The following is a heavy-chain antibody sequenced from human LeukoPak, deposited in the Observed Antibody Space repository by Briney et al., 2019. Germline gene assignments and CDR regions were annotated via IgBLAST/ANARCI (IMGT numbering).Heavy chain of an antibody. CDR2: ISGSGGDT. CDR3: AKDKMIVISLVYFDY. CDR1: GFTFSSYA. J-gene: IGHJ4*02. V-gene: IGHV3-23*01. Sequence: GGPLRLSCAASGFTFSSYAMSWVRQAPGKGLEWVSVISGSGGDTDYADSVKGRFTISRDNSKNTLYLQMNNLRADDTAVYYCAKDKMIVISLVYFDYWGQGTLVTVSS. D-gene: IGHD2/OR15-2a*01.